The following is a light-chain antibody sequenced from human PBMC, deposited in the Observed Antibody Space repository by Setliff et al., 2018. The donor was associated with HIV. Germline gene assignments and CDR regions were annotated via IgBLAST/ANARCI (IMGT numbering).Light chain of an antibody. CDR3: CSYAGSYSHVV. CDR1: SSDVGGYDY. V-gene: IGLV2-11*01. Sequence: QSALAQPRSVSGSPGHSVTISCTGTSSDVGGYDYVPWYQQHPGKAPKLMIYDVSKRPSGVPDRFSGSKSGNTASLTISGLQTEDEANYYCCSYAGSYSHVVFGGGTK. CDR2: DVS. J-gene: IGLJ2*01.